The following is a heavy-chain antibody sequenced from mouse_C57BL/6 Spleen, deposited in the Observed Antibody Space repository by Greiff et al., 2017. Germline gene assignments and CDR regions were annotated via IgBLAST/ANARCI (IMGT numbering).Heavy chain of an antibody. CDR2: IHPNSGST. J-gene: IGHJ4*01. Sequence: VQLQQPGAELVKPGASVKLSCKASGYTFTSYWMHWVKQRPGQGLEWIGMIHPNSGSTNYNEKFKSKATLTVDKSSSTAYMQLSSLTSEDSAVYYCARGDGNYDYYAMDDWGQGTSVTVSS. V-gene: IGHV1-64*01. CDR3: ARGDGNYDYYAMDD. CDR1: GYTFTSYW. D-gene: IGHD2-1*01.